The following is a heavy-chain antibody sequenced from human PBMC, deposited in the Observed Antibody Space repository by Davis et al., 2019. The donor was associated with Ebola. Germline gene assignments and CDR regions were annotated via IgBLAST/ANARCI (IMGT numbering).Heavy chain of an antibody. D-gene: IGHD3-3*01. J-gene: IGHJ4*02. CDR3: ARGPFSAIFGVVTIYFDY. CDR1: GGSIRSSSYY. CDR2: IYYSGST. V-gene: IGHV4-39*01. Sequence: MPGGSLRLSCSVSGGSIRSSSYYWSWIRQPPGKGLEWIGSIYYSGSTYYNPSLKSRVSMSVDTSKRQFTLKLSSMIAADTAVYYCARGPFSAIFGVVTIYFDYWGQGTLVTVSS.